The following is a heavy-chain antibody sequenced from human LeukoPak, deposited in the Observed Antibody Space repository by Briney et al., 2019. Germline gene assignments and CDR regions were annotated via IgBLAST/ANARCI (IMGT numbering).Heavy chain of an antibody. CDR2: IIPIFGTA. CDR3: AREITMVRAFDY. D-gene: IGHD3-10*01. V-gene: IGHV1-69*13. J-gene: IGHJ4*02. Sequence: SMEVSCKASGGTFSSYAISWVRQAPGQGLEWMGGIIPIFGTANYAQKFQGRVTITADESTSTAYMELSSLRSEDTAVYYCAREITMVRAFDYWGQGTLVTVSS. CDR1: GGTFSSYA.